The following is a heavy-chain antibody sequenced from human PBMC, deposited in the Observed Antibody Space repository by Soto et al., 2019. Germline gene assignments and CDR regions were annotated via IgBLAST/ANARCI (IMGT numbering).Heavy chain of an antibody. CDR3: ASDPAP. J-gene: IGHJ5*02. CDR2: IYNSGST. Sequence: QVQLQESGPGLVKASQTLSLTCTVSGGSISSGGYYWSWIRQHPGKGLEWIGYIYNSGSTYYNPALKSRVTLSAATPTNPFPLKLSSVTAADPAVDYCASDPAPWGQGTLVTVSS. V-gene: IGHV4-31*03. CDR1: GGSISSGGYY.